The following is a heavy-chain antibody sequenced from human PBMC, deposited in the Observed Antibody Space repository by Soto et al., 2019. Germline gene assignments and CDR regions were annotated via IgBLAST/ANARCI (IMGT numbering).Heavy chain of an antibody. Sequence: GGSLRLSCAASGFTFSDYYMSWIRQAPGKGLEWVSYISSSSSYTNYADSVKGRFTISRDNAKNSLYLQMNSLRAEDTAVYYGAKGTYYDSSGYYWYFDLWGRGTLVTVSS. J-gene: IGHJ2*01. CDR2: ISSSSSYT. D-gene: IGHD3-22*01. V-gene: IGHV3-11*06. CDR1: GFTFSDYY. CDR3: AKGTYYDSSGYYWYFDL.